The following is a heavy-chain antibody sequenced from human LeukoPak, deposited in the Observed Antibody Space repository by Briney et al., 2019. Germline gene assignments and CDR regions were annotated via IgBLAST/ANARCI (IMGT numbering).Heavy chain of an antibody. CDR2: ISGSGGST. D-gene: IGHD4-23*01. V-gene: IGHV3-23*01. Sequence: GGSLRLSCAASGFPFSSYTMSWVRQAPGKGLEWVSAISGSGGSTYYADSVKGRFTISRDNSKSMLYLQMNSLRAEDTAVYYCARHYGGNSIRFYFDYWGQGILVTVSS. J-gene: IGHJ4*02. CDR1: GFPFSSYT. CDR3: ARHYGGNSIRFYFDY.